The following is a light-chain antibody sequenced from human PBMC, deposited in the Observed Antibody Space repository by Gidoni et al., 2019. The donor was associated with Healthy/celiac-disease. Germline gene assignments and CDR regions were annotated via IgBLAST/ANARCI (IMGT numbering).Light chain of an antibody. Sequence: DIQMTQSPSSLSASVGDRVTITCRGSQSISSYLNWYHQKPGKAHKLLIYAASSLQSGVPSRFSGSGSGTDFTLTIRSLQTEDFETCYCKQSYTFGQGTKLEIK. J-gene: IGKJ2*01. CDR2: AAS. CDR3: KQSYT. CDR1: QSISSY. V-gene: IGKV1-39*01.